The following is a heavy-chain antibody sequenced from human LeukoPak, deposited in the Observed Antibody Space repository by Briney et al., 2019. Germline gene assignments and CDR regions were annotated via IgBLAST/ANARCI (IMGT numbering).Heavy chain of an antibody. CDR1: GGSISSGDYY. V-gene: IGHV4-31*03. CDR3: AREPLVARYFDY. Sequence: SQTLSLTCTVSGGSISSGDYYWSWIRQPPGEGLEWIGYIYYSGTTYYNPSLKSRVTISVDTSKNQFSLKLPSVTAADTAVYYCAREPLVARYFDYWGQGSLVAVSS. J-gene: IGHJ4*02. CDR2: IYYSGTT. D-gene: IGHD2-2*01.